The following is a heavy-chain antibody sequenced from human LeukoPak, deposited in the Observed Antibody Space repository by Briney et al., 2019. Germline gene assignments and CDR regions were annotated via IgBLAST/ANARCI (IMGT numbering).Heavy chain of an antibody. Sequence: ASVKVSCKASGYTFTGYYMHWVRQAPGQGLEWMGWMNPNSGNTGYAQKFQGRVTMTRNTSISTAYMELSSLRSEDTAVYYCARVDSSGWPWFRSPLYYYYYMDVWGKGTTVTISS. CDR1: GYTFTGYY. CDR3: ARVDSSGWPWFRSPLYYYYYMDV. CDR2: MNPNSGNT. D-gene: IGHD6-19*01. J-gene: IGHJ6*03. V-gene: IGHV1-8*02.